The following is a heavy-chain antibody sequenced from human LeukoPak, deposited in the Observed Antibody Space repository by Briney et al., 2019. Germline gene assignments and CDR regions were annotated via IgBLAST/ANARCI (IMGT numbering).Heavy chain of an antibody. CDR1: GFAFSFFA. CDR2: INANSGAT. V-gene: IGHV3-23*01. Sequence: PGGSLRLSCTASGFAFSFFAMSWLRQPPGKGLGWVSTINANSGATSYAASVRGRFTISRDNSKNKLYLQLNSLRAEDTAVYYCAKPISGGLAVTADWFDPWGQGTLVVVSS. D-gene: IGHD6-19*01. J-gene: IGHJ5*01. CDR3: AKPISGGLAVTADWFDP.